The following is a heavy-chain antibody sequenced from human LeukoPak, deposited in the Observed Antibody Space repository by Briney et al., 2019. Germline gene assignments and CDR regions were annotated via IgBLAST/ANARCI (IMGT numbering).Heavy chain of an antibody. V-gene: IGHV1-46*01. CDR3: AREGSYYDSSRYSQHAFDI. CDR2: INPSGGST. D-gene: IGHD3-22*01. Sequence: ASVKVSCKASGYTFTSYYMHWVRQAPGQGLEWMGIINPSGGSTSYAQKFQGRVTMTRDTSTSTVYMELSSLRSEDTAVYYCAREGSYYDSSRYSQHAFDIWGQGTMVTVYS. J-gene: IGHJ3*02. CDR1: GYTFTSYY.